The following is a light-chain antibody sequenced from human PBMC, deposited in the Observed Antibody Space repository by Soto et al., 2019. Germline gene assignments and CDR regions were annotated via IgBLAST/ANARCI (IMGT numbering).Light chain of an antibody. J-gene: IGKJ1*01. Sequence: IQMTQSPSSLCASVGDRVTITCRASQSISSYLNWYQQKPGKAPKLLIYAASSLQSGVPSRFSGSGSGTDFTLTISSLQPEDFATYYCQQSYSTPPSFGQGTKVDIK. CDR1: QSISSY. CDR3: QQSYSTPPS. CDR2: AAS. V-gene: IGKV1-39*01.